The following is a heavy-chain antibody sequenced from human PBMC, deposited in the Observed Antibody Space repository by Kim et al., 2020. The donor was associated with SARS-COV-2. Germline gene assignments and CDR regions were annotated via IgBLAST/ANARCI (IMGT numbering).Heavy chain of an antibody. Sequence: ASVKVSCKASGYTFTGYYMHWVRQAPGQGLEWMGWINPNSGGTNYAQKFQGWVTMTRDTSISTAYMELSRLRSDDTAVYYCARDGRDSSSWYVRSWFDPWGQGTLVTVSS. CDR2: INPNSGGT. CDR3: ARDGRDSSSWYVRSWFDP. D-gene: IGHD6-13*01. J-gene: IGHJ5*02. CDR1: GYTFTGYY. V-gene: IGHV1-2*04.